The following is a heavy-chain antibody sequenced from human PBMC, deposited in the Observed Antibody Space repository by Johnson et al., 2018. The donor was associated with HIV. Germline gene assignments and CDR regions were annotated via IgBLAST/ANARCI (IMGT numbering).Heavy chain of an antibody. CDR3: ARVRWLQLGAFDI. CDR2: IFSGGST. V-gene: IGHV3-66*01. J-gene: IGHJ3*02. Sequence: VQLVESGGGLVQPGGSLRLSCAASGLTVSGNYMTWVRQAPGKGLEWVSVIFSGGSTYYTDSLKGRLTISRDNAKNSLYLQMNSLRAEDTAVYYCARVRWLQLGAFDIWGQGTMVTVSS. D-gene: IGHD5-24*01. CDR1: GLTVSGNY.